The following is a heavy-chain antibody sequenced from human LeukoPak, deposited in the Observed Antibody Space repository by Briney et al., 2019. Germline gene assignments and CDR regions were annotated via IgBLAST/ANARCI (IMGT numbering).Heavy chain of an antibody. CDR1: GFTFSSYA. V-gene: IGHV3-23*01. J-gene: IGHJ6*02. CDR3: AKVYDSSGYYLYYYYGMDV. D-gene: IGHD3-22*01. CDR2: ISGGGGST. Sequence: GGSLRLSCAASGFTFSSYAMSWVRQAPGKGLEWVSAISGGGGSTYYADSVKGRFTISRDNSKNTLYLQMNSLRAEDTAVYYCAKVYDSSGYYLYYYYGMDVWGQGTTVTVSS.